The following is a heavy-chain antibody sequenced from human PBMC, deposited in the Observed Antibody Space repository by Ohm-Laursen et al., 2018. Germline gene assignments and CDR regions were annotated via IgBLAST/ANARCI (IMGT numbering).Heavy chain of an antibody. D-gene: IGHD3-22*01. J-gene: IGHJ4*02. V-gene: IGHV3-30*18. CDR2: ISYAGSNK. CDR1: GFTFSSYG. CDR3: AKDCYDSSGYYSAIDY. Sequence: SLRLSCSASGFTFSSYGMHWVRQAPGKGLEWVAVISYAGSNKYYADSVKGRFTISRDNSKNTLYLQMNSLRAEDTAVYYCAKDCYDSSGYYSAIDYWGQGTLVTVSS.